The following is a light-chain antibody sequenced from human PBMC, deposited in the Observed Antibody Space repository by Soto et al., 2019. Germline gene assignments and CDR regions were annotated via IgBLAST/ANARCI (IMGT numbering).Light chain of an antibody. CDR1: QSVSNNY. CDR2: GAS. Sequence: EIWLTQSPGTLSLSPGERATLSCRASQSVSNNYLAWYQQKPGQAPRLLIYGASNRATGIPDRLSGSGSGTEFTLTISRMPPEDSAVYYCQQYGSSGTFGHGTKVDIK. V-gene: IGKV3-20*01. J-gene: IGKJ1*01. CDR3: QQYGSSGT.